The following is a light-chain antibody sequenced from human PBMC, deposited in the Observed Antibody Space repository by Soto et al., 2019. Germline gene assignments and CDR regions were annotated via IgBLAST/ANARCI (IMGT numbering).Light chain of an antibody. J-gene: IGKJ5*01. Sequence: EIVLTQSPATLSLSPGDRVTLSCRASQTVGRYLSWYQHSPGQGPRLLVYDASNRATGIPARFSGSGSEPDFTLTIRRLEPEDFAVYYCQQRLHWPITFGQGTRLEIK. CDR3: QQRLHWPIT. CDR1: QTVGRY. CDR2: DAS. V-gene: IGKV3-11*01.